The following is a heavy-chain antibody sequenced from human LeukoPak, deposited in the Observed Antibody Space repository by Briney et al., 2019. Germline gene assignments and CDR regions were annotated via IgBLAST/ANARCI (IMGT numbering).Heavy chain of an antibody. V-gene: IGHV3-21*05. Sequence: GGSLRLSCAASGFTFSSYAMHWVRQAPGKGLEWVSYISSTSHYIYYADSVKGRFTISRDNAKNSLYLQMNSLRAEDTAVYYCAKEAKQQRRPLDAFDIWGQGTMVTVSS. CDR3: AKEAKQQRRPLDAFDI. CDR1: GFTFSSYA. J-gene: IGHJ3*02. CDR2: ISSTSHYI. D-gene: IGHD6-13*01.